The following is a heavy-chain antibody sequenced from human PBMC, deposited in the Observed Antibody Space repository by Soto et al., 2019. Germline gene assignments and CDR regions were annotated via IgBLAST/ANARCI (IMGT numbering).Heavy chain of an antibody. CDR2: ITTYSGNT. Sequence: QVPLIQSGAEVKKPGASVKLSCKASGYSFITYGISWVRQAPGQGLEWMGWITTYSGNTDYAQKFQGRVTMTTDISTSTVYMELRSLRSDDTAVYYCARDPYSSSSRWFDPWGQGTLVTVSS. D-gene: IGHD6-6*01. CDR3: ARDPYSSSSRWFDP. J-gene: IGHJ5*02. CDR1: GYSFITYG. V-gene: IGHV1-18*01.